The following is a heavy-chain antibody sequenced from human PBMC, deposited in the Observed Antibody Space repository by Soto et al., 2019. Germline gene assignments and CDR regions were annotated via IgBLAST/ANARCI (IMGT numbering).Heavy chain of an antibody. J-gene: IGHJ4*02. Sequence: GESLKISCKGSGYSFPSFAMSWVRQAPGKGLEWASAISASGGSTYADSVKGRFTISRDNSKNTLYLQMNSLRVEDTAVYYCAKVLSSGSYSGALEYWGQGALVTVSS. CDR1: GYSFPSFA. V-gene: IGHV3-23*01. CDR2: ISASGGST. CDR3: AKVLSSGSYSGALEY. D-gene: IGHD1-26*01.